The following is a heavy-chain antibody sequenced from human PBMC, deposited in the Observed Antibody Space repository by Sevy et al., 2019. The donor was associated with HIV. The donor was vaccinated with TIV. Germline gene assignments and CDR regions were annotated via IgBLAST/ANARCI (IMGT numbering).Heavy chain of an antibody. CDR3: ARMSGYDHLIGKSGYYYYYGGMDV. CDR1: GFTFSSYA. Sequence: GGSLRLSCAASGFTFSSYAMHWVRQAPGKGLEWVAVISYDGSNKYYADSVKGRFTISRDNSKNTLYLQMNSLRAEDTAVYYCARMSGYDHLIGKSGYYYYYGGMDVWGQGTTVTVSS. D-gene: IGHD5-12*01. CDR2: ISYDGSNK. J-gene: IGHJ6*02. V-gene: IGHV3-30-3*01.